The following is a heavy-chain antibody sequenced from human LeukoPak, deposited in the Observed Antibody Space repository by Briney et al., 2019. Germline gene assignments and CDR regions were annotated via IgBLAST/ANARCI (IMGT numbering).Heavy chain of an antibody. CDR3: ARDRYGETFDY. CDR2: INHSGST. D-gene: IGHD4-17*01. Sequence: SETLSLTCAVYGGSFSGYYWSWIRQPPGKGLEWIGEINHSGSTNYNPSLKSRVTISVDTSKNQFSLKLSSVTAADTAVYYCARDRYGETFDYWGQGTLVTVSS. V-gene: IGHV4-34*01. J-gene: IGHJ4*02. CDR1: GGSFSGYY.